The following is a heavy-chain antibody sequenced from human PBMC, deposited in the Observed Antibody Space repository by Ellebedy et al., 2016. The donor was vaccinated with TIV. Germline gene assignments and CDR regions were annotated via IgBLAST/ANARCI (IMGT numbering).Heavy chain of an antibody. Sequence: GESLKISCAAPGFTFSSYVMQWVRQAPGKGLEWVAVISYDGSNKYYADSVKGRFTISRDNSKNTLYLQMNSLRAEDTAVYYCVRGQYWGQGTLVTVSS. CDR2: ISYDGSNK. CDR3: VRGQY. J-gene: IGHJ4*02. V-gene: IGHV3-30-3*01. CDR1: GFTFSSYV.